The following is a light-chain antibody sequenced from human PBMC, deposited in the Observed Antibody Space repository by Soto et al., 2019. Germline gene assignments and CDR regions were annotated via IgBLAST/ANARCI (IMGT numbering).Light chain of an antibody. Sequence: DIQMTQSPSILSASVGDRVTITCRASQSISSWLAWYQQKPGKAPNLLIYKASHLENGVPSRFSGSGPGTEFTLTISSLQPDDFAVYYCQQYNNWPRTFGQGTKVDIK. CDR3: QQYNNWPRT. J-gene: IGKJ1*01. V-gene: IGKV1-5*03. CDR1: QSISSW. CDR2: KAS.